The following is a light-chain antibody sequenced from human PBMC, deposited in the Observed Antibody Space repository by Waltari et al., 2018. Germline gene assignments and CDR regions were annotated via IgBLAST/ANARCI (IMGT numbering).Light chain of an antibody. J-gene: IGLJ2*01. CDR3: QSYDPDLSVV. CDR1: GSNIGAYD. CDR2: GVN. Sequence: QSVLTQPPSVSGAPGQRVAISCTGSGSNIGAYDGHWYQQHPGKAPKLLIYGVNTRPVGVPDRFSGSQFGTSASLAITGLQAEDEADYYCQSYDPDLSVVFGGGTKLTVL. V-gene: IGLV1-40*01.